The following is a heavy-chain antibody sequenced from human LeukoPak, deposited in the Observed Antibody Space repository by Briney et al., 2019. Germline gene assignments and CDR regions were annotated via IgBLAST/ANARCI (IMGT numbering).Heavy chain of an antibody. J-gene: IGHJ4*02. V-gene: IGHV3-74*01. CDR1: GFTLSSYW. Sequence: PGGSLRLSCAASGFTLSSYWMHWVRQAPGKGLVWVSRINSDGSSRTYADSVKGRFTISSDNAKNTLYLQMDSLRAEDTAVYYCARDPAPSGWYDYWGQGTLVTVSS. CDR2: INSDGSSR. D-gene: IGHD6-19*01. CDR3: ARDPAPSGWYDY.